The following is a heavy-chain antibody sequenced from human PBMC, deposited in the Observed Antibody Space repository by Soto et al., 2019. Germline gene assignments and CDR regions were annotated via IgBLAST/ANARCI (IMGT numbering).Heavy chain of an antibody. Sequence: SETLSLTCTVSGGSISSSSWWSWVRQPPGKGLEWIGEIYQSGSTNYNPSLKSRVTISVDKSKNLFSLKLTSVTAADTAVYYCALTVDILMAPDHWGQGTLVTVS. J-gene: IGHJ4*02. V-gene: IGHV4-4*02. CDR3: ALTVDILMAPDH. CDR1: GGSISSSSW. CDR2: IYQSGST. D-gene: IGHD5-12*01.